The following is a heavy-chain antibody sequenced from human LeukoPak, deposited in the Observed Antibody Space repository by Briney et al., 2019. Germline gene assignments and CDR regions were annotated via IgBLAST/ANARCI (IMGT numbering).Heavy chain of an antibody. CDR3: ARLGSSSWDYYYYMDV. CDR2: ISSSSSYI. CDR1: GFTFSSYS. Sequence: PGGSLRLSCAVSGFTFSSYSMNWVRQAPGKGLEWVSSISSSSSYIYYADSVKGRFTISRDNAKNSLYLQMNSLRTEDTAVYYCARLGSSSWDYYYYMDVWGKGTTVTVSS. V-gene: IGHV3-21*01. J-gene: IGHJ6*03. D-gene: IGHD6-13*01.